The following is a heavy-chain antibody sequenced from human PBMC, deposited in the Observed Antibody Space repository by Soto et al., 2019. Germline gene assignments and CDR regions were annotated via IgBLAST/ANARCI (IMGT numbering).Heavy chain of an antibody. Sequence: NPSETLSLTCTVSGGSISSYYWSWIRQPPGKGLEWIGYIYYSGSTNYNPSLKSRVTISVDTSKNQFSLKLSSVTAADTAVYYCASYYSDHYYFDYWGQGTLVTVSS. D-gene: IGHD3-10*01. V-gene: IGHV4-59*01. J-gene: IGHJ4*02. CDR3: ASYYSDHYYFDY. CDR1: GGSISSYY. CDR2: IYYSGST.